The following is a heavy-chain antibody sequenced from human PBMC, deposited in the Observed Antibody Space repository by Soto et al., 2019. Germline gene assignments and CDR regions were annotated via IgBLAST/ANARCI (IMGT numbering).Heavy chain of an antibody. Sequence: EVQLLESGGGLVQPGGSLRLSCAASGVTFSTYAMSWVRQAPGKGLEWVSPISRSGGSTYYADSVKGRFTVSRDNRVSMLYLHMNSRRAEYTAVYFFAKGIASTYYFDSWGQGTLVTVSS. CDR1: GVTFSTYA. J-gene: IGHJ4*02. CDR3: AKGIASTYYFDS. D-gene: IGHD2-21*01. CDR2: ISRSGGST. V-gene: IGHV3-23*01.